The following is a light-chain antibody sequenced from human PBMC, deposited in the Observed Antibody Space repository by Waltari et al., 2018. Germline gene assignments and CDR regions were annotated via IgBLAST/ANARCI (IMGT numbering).Light chain of an antibody. CDR1: TSDIGDYKY. Sequence: QAALTQPRSVSGSPGQSVTISCTGTTSDIGDYKYVSWYQQRPGTAPKLILYEVSKRPSGVSDRFFGSKSGNTASLTISGLQAEDKADYYCNSNLGTTTSDLFGGGTRLTVL. V-gene: IGLV2-11*01. CDR3: NSNLGTTTSDL. J-gene: IGLJ7*01. CDR2: EVS.